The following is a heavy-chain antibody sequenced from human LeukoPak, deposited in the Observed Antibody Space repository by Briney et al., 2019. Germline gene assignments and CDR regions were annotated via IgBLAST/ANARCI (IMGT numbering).Heavy chain of an antibody. CDR2: IYTSGST. J-gene: IGHJ3*02. CDR3: ASGSAIPLKDYDFWSGYNHAFDI. Sequence: SETLPLTCTVSGGSISSGTYYWSWIRQPAGKGLEWIGRIYTSGSTNYNPSLQSRVTISVDTSKNQFSLKLSSVTAADTAVYYCASGSAIPLKDYDFWSGYNHAFDIWGQGTMVTVSS. D-gene: IGHD3-3*01. V-gene: IGHV4-61*02. CDR1: GGSISSGTYY.